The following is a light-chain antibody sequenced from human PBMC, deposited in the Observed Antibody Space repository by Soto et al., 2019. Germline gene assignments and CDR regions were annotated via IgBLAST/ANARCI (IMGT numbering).Light chain of an antibody. J-gene: IGKJ2*01. Sequence: DIRMAQSPSSLSASVGDRVTITCRASQSISGQLNWFQQKPGKGPKLLVFAASGLQSGVPSRFSGSRSGTSFNLTISSLQPEDSATYYCQQIYSFPQTFGQGTKVEIK. CDR1: QSISGQ. CDR3: QQIYSFPQT. V-gene: IGKV1-39*01. CDR2: AAS.